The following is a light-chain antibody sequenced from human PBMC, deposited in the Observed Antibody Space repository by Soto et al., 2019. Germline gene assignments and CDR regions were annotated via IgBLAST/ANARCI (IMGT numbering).Light chain of an antibody. J-gene: IGLJ3*02. CDR1: TTDVGGNSY. CDR2: EVS. V-gene: IGLV2-8*01. CDR3: SSYARNRDIL. Sequence: QSALTQPPSASGSPGQSVAISCTGTTTDVGGNSYASWYQQHPGKAPKLMIYEVSKRPSGVPDRFSGSKSGNTASLTVSGLQAEDEADYYCSSYARNRDILFGGGTKLTVL.